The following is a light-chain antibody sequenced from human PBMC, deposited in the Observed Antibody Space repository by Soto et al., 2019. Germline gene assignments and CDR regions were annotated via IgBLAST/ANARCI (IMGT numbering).Light chain of an antibody. J-gene: IGKJ1*01. Sequence: IVLTQSPATLSLSPWERATVSCRASQSVSSYLAWYQQKPGQAPRLRIYDASNRATGIPARLSGSGSGTDFTLTSSRLEPEDFAVYYCQQYGSSLLFGQGTKVDIK. V-gene: IGKV3-20*01. CDR3: QQYGSSLL. CDR2: DAS. CDR1: QSVSSY.